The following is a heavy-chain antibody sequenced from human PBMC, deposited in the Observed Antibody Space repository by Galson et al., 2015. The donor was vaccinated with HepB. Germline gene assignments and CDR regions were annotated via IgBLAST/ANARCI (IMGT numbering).Heavy chain of an antibody. V-gene: IGHV3-23*01. Sequence: SLRLSCAASGFTFSNYAVSWVRQAPGKGLEWVSAISGSGGSTYYADSVKGRFTISRDNSKNTLYLQMNSLRAEDTAVYYCAKEYYDFWSGYRHFDYWGQGTLVTVSS. J-gene: IGHJ4*02. D-gene: IGHD3-3*01. CDR2: ISGSGGST. CDR3: AKEYYDFWSGYRHFDY. CDR1: GFTFSNYA.